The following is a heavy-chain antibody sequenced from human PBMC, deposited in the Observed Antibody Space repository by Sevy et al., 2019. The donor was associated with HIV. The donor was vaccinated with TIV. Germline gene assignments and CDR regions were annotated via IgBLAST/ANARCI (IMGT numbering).Heavy chain of an antibody. CDR2: ISSSSSTI. CDR1: GFTFSSYS. Sequence: GGSLRLSCAASGFTFSSYSMNWVRQAPGKGLEWVSYISSSSSTIYYADSVKGRFTISRDNAKNSLYLQMNSLRDDDTAVYYCARDNYYDSSPSYLYYYYYGMDVWGQGTTVTVSS. D-gene: IGHD3-22*01. V-gene: IGHV3-48*02. CDR3: ARDNYYDSSPSYLYYYYYGMDV. J-gene: IGHJ6*02.